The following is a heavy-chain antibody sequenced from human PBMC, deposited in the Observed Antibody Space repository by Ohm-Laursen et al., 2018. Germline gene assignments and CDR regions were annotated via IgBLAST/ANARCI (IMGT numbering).Heavy chain of an antibody. CDR2: IGTGGDT. J-gene: IGHJ4*02. CDR1: GFTFNTYA. V-gene: IGHV3-23*01. CDR3: AMKIPGSRPFDY. D-gene: IGHD2-2*02. Sequence: SLRLSCAASGFTFNTYAMNWVRQAPGKGLEWVSAIGTGGDTYYTDSSKGRFTISRDNSKNTVSLQMNTLRADDTAVYFCAMKIPGSRPFDYWGQGTLVTVSS.